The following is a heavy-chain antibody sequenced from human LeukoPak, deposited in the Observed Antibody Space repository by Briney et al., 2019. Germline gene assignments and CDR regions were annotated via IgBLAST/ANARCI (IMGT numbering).Heavy chain of an antibody. D-gene: IGHD3-22*01. CDR3: TTRYDSSGRRGDY. CDR2: IKSKTDGGTT. J-gene: IGHJ4*02. Sequence: GGSLRLSCAASGFTFSNAWMNWVRQAPGKGLEWVGRIKSKTDGGTTDYAAPVKGRFTTSRDDSKNTLYLQMNSLKTEDTAVYYCTTRYDSSGRRGDYWGQGTLVTVSS. CDR1: GFTFSNAW. V-gene: IGHV3-15*07.